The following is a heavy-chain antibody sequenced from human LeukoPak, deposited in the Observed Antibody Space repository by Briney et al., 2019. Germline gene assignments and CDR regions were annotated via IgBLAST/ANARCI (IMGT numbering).Heavy chain of an antibody. CDR3: AKVVIVVVTALGAFDI. Sequence: GGSLRLSCAASGFTFSSYAMSWVRQAPGKGLEWVSAISGSGGGTYYADSVKGRFTISRDNSKNTLYLQMNSLRAEDTAVYYCAKVVIVVVTALGAFDIWGQGTMVTVSS. J-gene: IGHJ3*02. CDR1: GFTFSSYA. CDR2: ISGSGGGT. D-gene: IGHD2-21*02. V-gene: IGHV3-23*01.